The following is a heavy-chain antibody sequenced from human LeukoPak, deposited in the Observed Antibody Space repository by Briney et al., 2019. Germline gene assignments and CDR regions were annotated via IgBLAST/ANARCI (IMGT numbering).Heavy chain of an antibody. CDR3: ARYQKEPRRSSSTTPRFDP. J-gene: IGHJ5*02. D-gene: IGHD6-6*01. Sequence: ASVKVSCKASGYTFTGYYMHWVRQAPGQGLEWMGWINPNSGGTNYAQKFQGRVTMTRDTSISTAYMELSRLRSDDTAVYYCARYQKEPRRSSSTTPRFDPWGQGSLVTVCS. V-gene: IGHV1-2*02. CDR2: INPNSGGT. CDR1: GYTFTGYY.